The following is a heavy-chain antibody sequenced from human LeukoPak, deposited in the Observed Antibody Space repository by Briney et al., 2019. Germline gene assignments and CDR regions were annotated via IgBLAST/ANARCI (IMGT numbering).Heavy chain of an antibody. Sequence: GGSLRLSCTASGFTFSTYGMHWLRQARGKGLEWVAFIYSDISYKHCADSVKGRCTISRDNSQNTHFLQINSLKADDTALYFCARETYDNSGRYFDYWGQGTLVIVSS. CDR2: IYSDISYK. V-gene: IGHV3-30*02. D-gene: IGHD3-22*01. CDR3: ARETYDNSGRYFDY. J-gene: IGHJ4*02. CDR1: GFTFSTYG.